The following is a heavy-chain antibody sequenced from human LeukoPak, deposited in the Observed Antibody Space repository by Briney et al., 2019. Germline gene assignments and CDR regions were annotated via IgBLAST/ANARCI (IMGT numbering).Heavy chain of an antibody. Sequence: ASVKVSCKASGYTFTSYYMHWVRQAPGQGLEWMGWINPNSGGTNYAQKFQGRVTMTRDTSISTAYMELSRLRSDDTAVYYCYGVANDYGDYWGQGALVTVSS. V-gene: IGHV1-2*02. CDR3: YGVANDYGDY. D-gene: IGHD2-15*01. CDR1: GYTFTSYY. J-gene: IGHJ4*02. CDR2: INPNSGGT.